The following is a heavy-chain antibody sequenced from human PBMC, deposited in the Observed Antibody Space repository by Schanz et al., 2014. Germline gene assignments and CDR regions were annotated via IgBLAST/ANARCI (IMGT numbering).Heavy chain of an antibody. J-gene: IGHJ3*02. CDR3: AKSDAFDI. Sequence: EVQLVESGGGLVKPGGSLRLSCAASTSIFNHAWMHWVRQAPGKGLVWVSRINGDGSRTAYADSVKGRFTISRDNAKNTLYLQMNSLRAEDTAVYYCAKSDAFDIWGQGTLVTVSS. V-gene: IGHV3-74*02. CDR1: TSIFNHAW. CDR2: INGDGSRT.